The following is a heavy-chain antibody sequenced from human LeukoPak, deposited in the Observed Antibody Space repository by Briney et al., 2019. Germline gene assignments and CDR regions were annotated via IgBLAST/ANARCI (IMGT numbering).Heavy chain of an antibody. V-gene: IGHV3-7*01. D-gene: IGHD3-10*01. J-gene: IGHJ3*02. CDR3: ASPLRRGAFDI. CDR2: INQDGSEK. CDR1: GLTFSSHW. Sequence: SGGSLRLSCVASGLTFSSHWMSWVRQAPGEGLEWVANINQDGSEKYYVDSVKGRFTISRDNAKNSLHLQMNSLRAEDTAVYYCASPLRRGAFDIWGQGTMVTVSS.